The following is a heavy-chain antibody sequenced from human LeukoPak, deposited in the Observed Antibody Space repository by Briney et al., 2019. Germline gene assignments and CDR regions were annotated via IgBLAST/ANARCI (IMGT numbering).Heavy chain of an antibody. CDR2: MYLSGTT. J-gene: IGHJ4*02. CDR1: GDSINSLDL. D-gene: IGHD3-22*01. V-gene: IGHV4-4*02. Sequence: SGTLSLTCTVSGDSINSLDLWSWVRQPPGKGLEWIGEMYLSGTTHSNPSVKSRVTISIDKSKNQFFLNLSSMTAADTAVYYCAGLVGRYSSGLYYYYFDYWGQGTLVTVSS. CDR3: AGLVGRYSSGLYYYYFDY.